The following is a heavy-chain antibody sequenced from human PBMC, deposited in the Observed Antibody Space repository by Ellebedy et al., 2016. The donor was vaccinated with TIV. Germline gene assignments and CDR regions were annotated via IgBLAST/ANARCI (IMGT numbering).Heavy chain of an antibody. D-gene: IGHD2-2*01. CDR2: ISSSGGTI. J-gene: IGHJ5*02. V-gene: IGHV3-11*01. CDR3: ARDTRFIDQQHNWFDP. CDR1: GFTFSDYA. Sequence: LTCAASGFTFSDYAMSWIRQAPGKGLEWVSYISSSGGTIYYADSVKGRFTISRDNAKNSLYLQMNSLRAGDTAVYYCARDTRFIDQQHNWFDPWGQGTLVTVSS.